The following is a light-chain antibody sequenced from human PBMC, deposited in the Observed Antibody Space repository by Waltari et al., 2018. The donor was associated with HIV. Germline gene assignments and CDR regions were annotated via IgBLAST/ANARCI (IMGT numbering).Light chain of an antibody. CDR3: CSYADKYTWV. CDR1: SSDFGDYNY. CDR2: DVN. J-gene: IGLJ3*02. V-gene: IGLV2-11*01. Sequence: QSALTQPRSVSGSPGQSVTISCTGTSSDFGDYNYVSWYQQHPGKAPKLMIFDVNKRPSGVPDRCSGSKSGNTASLTISGLQAEDEADYYCCSYADKYTWVFGGGTKLTVL.